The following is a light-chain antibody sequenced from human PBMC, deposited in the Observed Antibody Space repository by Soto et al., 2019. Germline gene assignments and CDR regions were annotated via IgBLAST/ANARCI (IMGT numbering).Light chain of an antibody. J-gene: IGKJ1*01. V-gene: IGKV1-5*03. CDR1: QSISNR. CDR2: KVS. Sequence: DIQMTQFPSTLSASVGDRVTITCRASQSISNRLAWFQQKSGEAPKILIHKVSSLESGVPSRFNGSGSGTEFTLIINSLQPDDFATYYCQQYNTYSWTFGQGTKV. CDR3: QQYNTYSWT.